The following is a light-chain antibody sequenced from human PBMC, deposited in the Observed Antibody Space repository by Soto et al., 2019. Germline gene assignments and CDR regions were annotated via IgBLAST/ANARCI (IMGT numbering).Light chain of an antibody. CDR3: QTWGTGTHVV. Sequence: QSVLTQSPSASASLGASVKLTCTLSSGHSSYAIAWHQQQPEKGPRYLMKLNSDGSHSKGDGIPDRFSGSSSGAERYLTSPCPQSEDGADYYCQTWGTGTHVVFGGGTKLTVL. J-gene: IGLJ2*01. CDR2: LNSDGSH. V-gene: IGLV4-69*01. CDR1: SGHSSYA.